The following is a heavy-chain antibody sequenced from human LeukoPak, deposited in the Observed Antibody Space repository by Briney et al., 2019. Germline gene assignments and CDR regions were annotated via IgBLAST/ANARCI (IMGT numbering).Heavy chain of an antibody. CDR2: ISSSGSTI. CDR1: GFTFSDYY. CDR3: ARDYGDYDDAFDI. D-gene: IGHD4-17*01. Sequence: SGGSLRLSCAASGFTFSDYYMSWIRQAPGKGLEWVSYISSSGSTIYYADSVKGRFTISRDNAKNSLYLQMNSLRAEDTAVYYCARDYGDYDDAFDIWGQGTMVTVSS. J-gene: IGHJ3*02. V-gene: IGHV3-11*01.